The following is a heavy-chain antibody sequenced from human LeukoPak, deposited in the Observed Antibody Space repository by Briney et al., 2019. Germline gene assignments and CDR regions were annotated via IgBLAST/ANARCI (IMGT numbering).Heavy chain of an antibody. CDR1: GFIFSSCD. J-gene: IGHJ4*02. V-gene: IGHV3-30-3*01. D-gene: IGHD5-24*01. CDR2: ISNDGNKK. CDR3: AREGDGYNYAFDY. Sequence: GGSLRLSCAASGFIFSSCDMHWVRQAPGKGLEWVAVISNDGNKKYYADSLKGRLTISRDKSKNTVYLEMNSLRAEDTAVYYCAREGDGYNYAFDYWGQGTLVTVSS.